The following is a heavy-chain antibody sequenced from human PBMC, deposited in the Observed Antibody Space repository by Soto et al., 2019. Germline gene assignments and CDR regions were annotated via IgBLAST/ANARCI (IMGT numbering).Heavy chain of an antibody. CDR3: ARSGGIAAAGRFDY. CDR1: GGSISSGGYC. J-gene: IGHJ4*02. Sequence: SETLCVPYTVAGGSISSGGYCWSRIRQHPGKGLEWVGYIYYSGSTYYNPSLKSRVTISVDTSKNQFSLKLSSVTAADTAVYYCARSGGIAAAGRFDYWGQGTLVTVSS. CDR2: IYYSGST. V-gene: IGHV4-31*03. D-gene: IGHD6-13*01.